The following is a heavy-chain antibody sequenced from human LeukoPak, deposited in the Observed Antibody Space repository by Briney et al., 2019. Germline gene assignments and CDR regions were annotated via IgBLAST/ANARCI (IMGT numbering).Heavy chain of an antibody. V-gene: IGHV1-46*01. CDR2: INPTAGNT. D-gene: IGHD2-2*01. CDR1: GYTFSNYY. CDR3: ARGQYHVGYFDY. Sequence: ASVKVPCKASGYTFSNYYLHWVRQAPGQGLEWMGLINPTAGNTYYAQRFQGRVTIAADESTSTAYMELSSLRSEDTAVYYCARGQYHVGYFDYWGQGTLVTVSS. J-gene: IGHJ4*02.